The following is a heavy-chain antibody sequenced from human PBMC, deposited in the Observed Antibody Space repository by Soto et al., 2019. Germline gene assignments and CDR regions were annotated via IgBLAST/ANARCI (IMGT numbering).Heavy chain of an antibody. V-gene: IGHV4-31*03. CDR1: GGSISSGGYY. CDR2: IYYSGST. Sequence: PSETLSLTCTVSGGSISSGGYYWSWIRQHPGKGLEWIGYIYYSGSTYYNPSLKSRVTISVDTSKNQFSLKLSSVTAADTAVYYCARTIFGVVNPHLGAFDIWGQGTMVTVSS. CDR3: ARTIFGVVNPHLGAFDI. D-gene: IGHD3-3*01. J-gene: IGHJ3*02.